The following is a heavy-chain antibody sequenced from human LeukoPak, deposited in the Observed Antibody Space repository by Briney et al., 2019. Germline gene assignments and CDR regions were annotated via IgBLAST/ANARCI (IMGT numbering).Heavy chain of an antibody. D-gene: IGHD3-10*02. V-gene: IGHV3-7*01. CDR1: GFTVSSYW. Sequence: PGGSLGLSCAASGFTVSSYWMSWVRQAPGKGLEWVATIKPDGSEKYYVDSVKGRFTFSRDNAKNSLYLQMNSLRAEDTAVYYCARDVLDYWGQGTLVTVSS. CDR3: ARDVLDY. CDR2: IKPDGSEK. J-gene: IGHJ4*02.